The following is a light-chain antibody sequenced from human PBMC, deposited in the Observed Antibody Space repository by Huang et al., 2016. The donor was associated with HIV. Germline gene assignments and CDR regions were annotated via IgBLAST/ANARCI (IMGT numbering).Light chain of an antibody. V-gene: IGKV1-39*01. CDR3: QQRARTPRT. CDR2: AAS. CDR1: QNIKRY. J-gene: IGKJ2*01. Sequence: GDTVIITCRASQNIKRYLNWYQQEPGKAPKLLISAASNLQSGVPSTFSGSGSGTDFTLTINSLQPEDSATYYCQQRARTPRTFGQGTKLEI.